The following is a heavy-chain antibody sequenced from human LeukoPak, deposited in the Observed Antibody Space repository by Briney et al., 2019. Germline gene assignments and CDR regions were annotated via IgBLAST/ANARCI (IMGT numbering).Heavy chain of an antibody. CDR1: GFTFSSYA. J-gene: IGHJ4*02. V-gene: IGHV3-23*01. CDR3: AKDRAVYCSGGSCYHPDYFDY. CDR2: ISGSGGST. Sequence: GGSLRLSCAASGFTFSSYAMSWVRQAPGKGLEWVSAISGSGGSTYYADSVEGRFTISRDNSKNTLYLQMNSLRAEDTAVYYCAKDRAVYCSGGSCYHPDYFDYWGQGTLVTVSS. D-gene: IGHD2-15*01.